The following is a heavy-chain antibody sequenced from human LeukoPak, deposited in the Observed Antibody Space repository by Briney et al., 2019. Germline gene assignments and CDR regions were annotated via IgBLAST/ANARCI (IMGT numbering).Heavy chain of an antibody. J-gene: IGHJ4*02. D-gene: IGHD2-2*02. V-gene: IGHV3-74*01. CDR3: GRGFSIVPAGIPDY. CDR2: INTDGGST. Sequence: GGSLRLSCAASGFTFGSYWMHWVRQAPGKGLVWVSRINTDGGSTTYADSVKGRFTISRDNAKKTLYLQMNSQRAEDTAVYYCGRGFSIVPAGIPDYWGLGTLVTVSS. CDR1: GFTFGSYW.